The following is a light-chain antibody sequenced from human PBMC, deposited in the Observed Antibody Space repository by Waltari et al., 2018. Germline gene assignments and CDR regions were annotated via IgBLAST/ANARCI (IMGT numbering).Light chain of an antibody. V-gene: IGKV3-20*01. CDR1: QSIGRS. Sequence: EIVLTQSPGTLSLSPGERATLSCRASQSIGRSLVWYQQKPGQAPRLLIYDVSRRATGIPDRFSGSGYGTDFSLTINRLEPEDFAVYYCQKYERLPATFGQGP. J-gene: IGKJ1*01. CDR3: QKYERLPAT. CDR2: DVS.